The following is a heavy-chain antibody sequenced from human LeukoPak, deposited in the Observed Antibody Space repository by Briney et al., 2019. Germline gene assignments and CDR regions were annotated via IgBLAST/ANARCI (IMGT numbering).Heavy chain of an antibody. D-gene: IGHD2-8*02. V-gene: IGHV4-4*09. J-gene: IGHJ2*01. CDR3: ARQPVLGSYWFSYL. CDR1: GASIRSYY. Sequence: PSETLSLTCSVSGASIRSYYWSWIRQPPGKGLEWIGYIYTSGSTNHSPPLKGRVSLSMDTSKNHFSLTLSSVTAADTAVYYCARQPVLGSYWFSYLWGRGTLVTASS. CDR2: IYTSGST.